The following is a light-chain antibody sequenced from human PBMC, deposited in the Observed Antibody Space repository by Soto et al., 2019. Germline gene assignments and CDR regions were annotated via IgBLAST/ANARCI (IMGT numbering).Light chain of an antibody. CDR2: KVS. J-gene: IGKJ2*01. CDR1: QSLVFSDGNTF. CDR3: MHGSHWNSRYT. Sequence: DVVMTQSPLSLPVTLGQPASISCRSSQSLVFSDGNTFFNWFHQRPGQSPRRLIYKVSKRDSGVPGRFSGSESATDFTLRISRVEAEDVGVYYCMHGSHWNSRYTFGQGTKLEIK. V-gene: IGKV2-30*01.